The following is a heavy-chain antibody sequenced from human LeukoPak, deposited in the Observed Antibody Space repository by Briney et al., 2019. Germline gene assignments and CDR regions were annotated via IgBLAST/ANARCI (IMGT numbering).Heavy chain of an antibody. J-gene: IGHJ4*02. V-gene: IGHV4-59*11. Sequence: MTSETLSLTCTVSGGPISSHYWSWIRQPPGKGLEWIGYIYYSGSTNYNPSLKSRVTISVDTSKNQFSLKLSSVTAADTAVYYCARERYDFWSGGGYFDYWGQGTLVTVSS. CDR3: ARERYDFWSGGGYFDY. CDR1: GGPISSHY. D-gene: IGHD3-3*01. CDR2: IYYSGST.